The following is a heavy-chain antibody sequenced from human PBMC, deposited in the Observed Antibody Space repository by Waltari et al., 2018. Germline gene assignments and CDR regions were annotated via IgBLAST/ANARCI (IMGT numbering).Heavy chain of an antibody. J-gene: IGHJ4*02. CDR3: ARASAHADFFDY. Sequence: QLQLQESGSGLVKPSQTRSLTCAVCGGAIRSGGSSWSWLRQPTGRGLEWIGYIYHSGSTYYNPTLKSRVTISVDRSKNQFSLKLSSVTAADTAVYYCARASAHADFFDYWGQGTLVTVSS. CDR1: GGAIRSGGSS. D-gene: IGHD2-2*01. CDR2: IYHSGST. V-gene: IGHV4-30-2*01.